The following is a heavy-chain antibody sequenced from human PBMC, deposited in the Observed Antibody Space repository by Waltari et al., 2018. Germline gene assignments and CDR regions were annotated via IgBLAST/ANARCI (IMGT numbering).Heavy chain of an antibody. CDR1: GYTLTELS. J-gene: IGHJ4*02. CDR3: ATDAKNYGDYSVDY. Sequence: QVQLVQSGAEVKKPGASVKVSCKVSGYTLTELSMHCVRQAPGKGLEWMGGFDPEDGETNYAQKFQGGVTLTEDTSTDTAYMELSSLRSEDTAVYYCATDAKNYGDYSVDYWGQGTLVTVSS. CDR2: FDPEDGET. V-gene: IGHV1-24*01. D-gene: IGHD4-17*01.